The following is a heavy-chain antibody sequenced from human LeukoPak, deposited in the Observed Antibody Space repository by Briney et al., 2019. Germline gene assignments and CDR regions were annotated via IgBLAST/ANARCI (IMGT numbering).Heavy chain of an antibody. CDR3: ARGRVGLGATTRDFDY. J-gene: IGHJ4*02. CDR2: IYYSGST. Sequence: PSETLSLTCTVSGGSISSSSYYWGWIRQPPGKGLEWIGSIYYSGSTYYNPSLKSRVTISVDTSKNQFSLKLTSVTAADTAVYYCARGRVGLGATTRDFDYWGQGTLVTVSS. V-gene: IGHV4-39*07. D-gene: IGHD1-26*01. CDR1: GGSISSSSYY.